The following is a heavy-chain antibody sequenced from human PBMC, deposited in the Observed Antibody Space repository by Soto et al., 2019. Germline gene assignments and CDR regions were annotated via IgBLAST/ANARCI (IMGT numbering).Heavy chain of an antibody. Sequence: VQLVQSGAEVKKPGASVKVSCKASGYTFTSYAIHWVRQAPGQRLEWMGWINTGNGNTKYSQKFQGRVTITRDTSASTAYMELGSLRSEDTAVYYCARDRYTLDSSTWYFDYWGQGTLVTVSS. D-gene: IGHD6-13*01. V-gene: IGHV1-3*04. CDR2: INTGNGNT. CDR1: GYTFTSYA. J-gene: IGHJ4*02. CDR3: ARDRYTLDSSTWYFDY.